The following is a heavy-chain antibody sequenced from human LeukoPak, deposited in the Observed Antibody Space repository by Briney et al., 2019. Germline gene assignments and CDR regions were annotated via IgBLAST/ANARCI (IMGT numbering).Heavy chain of an antibody. Sequence: SETLSLTCTVSGGSISSYYWSWIRQPPGKGLEWIGYIYYSGSTNYNPSLKSRVTISVDTSKNQFSLKVSSVTAADTAVYYCARTYYYGSYYMDVWGEGTTVTISS. J-gene: IGHJ6*03. CDR2: IYYSGST. CDR1: GGSISSYY. D-gene: IGHD3-10*01. V-gene: IGHV4-59*01. CDR3: ARTYYYGSYYMDV.